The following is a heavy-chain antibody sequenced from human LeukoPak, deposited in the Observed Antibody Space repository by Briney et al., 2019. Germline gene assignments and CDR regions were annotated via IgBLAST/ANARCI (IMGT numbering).Heavy chain of an antibody. J-gene: IGHJ6*02. CDR1: GFTFSSYA. CDR2: ISGSGGST. D-gene: IGHD6-13*01. V-gene: IGHV3-23*01. CDR3: AKGGLDARGWYSSSWYNEDYYYGMDV. Sequence: GGSLRLSCAASGFTFSSYAMSWVRQAPGKGREWVSAISGSGGSTYYADSVKGRFTISRDNSKNTLYLQMNSRRAEDTAVYYCAKGGLDARGWYSSSWYNEDYYYGMDVWGQGTTVTVSS.